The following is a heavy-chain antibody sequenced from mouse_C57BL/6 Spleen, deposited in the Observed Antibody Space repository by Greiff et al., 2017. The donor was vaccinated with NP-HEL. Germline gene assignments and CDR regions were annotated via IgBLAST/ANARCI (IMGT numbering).Heavy chain of an antibody. J-gene: IGHJ4*01. CDR1: GYTFTTYP. CDR2: FHPYNDDT. Sequence: QVHVKQSGAELVKPGASVKMSCKASGYTFTTYPIEWMKQNHGKSLEWIGNFHPYNDDTKYNEKFKGKATLTVEKSSSTVYLELSRLTSDDSAVYYCARRLLRRGAMDYWGQGTSVTVSS. D-gene: IGHD1-2*01. V-gene: IGHV1-47*01. CDR3: ARRLLRRGAMDY.